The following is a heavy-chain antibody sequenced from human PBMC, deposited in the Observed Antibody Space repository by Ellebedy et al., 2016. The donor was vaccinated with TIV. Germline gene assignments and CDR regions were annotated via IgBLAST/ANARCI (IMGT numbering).Heavy chain of an antibody. CDR3: ARGGYYDSSGYYYFEY. V-gene: IGHV3-48*01. J-gene: IGHJ4*02. D-gene: IGHD3-22*01. CDR1: GFTFTSHA. Sequence: GESLKISXATSGFTFTSHAMDWVRQAPGKGLEWVSYINDYSTAIYYADSVKGRFTISRDNSKNTLYLQMNSLRAEDTAVYYCARGGYYDSSGYYYFEYWGQGTLVTVSS. CDR2: INDYSTAI.